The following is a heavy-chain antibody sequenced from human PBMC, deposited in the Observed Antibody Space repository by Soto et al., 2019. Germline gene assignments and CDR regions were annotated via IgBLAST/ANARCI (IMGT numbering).Heavy chain of an antibody. D-gene: IGHD4-17*01. J-gene: IGHJ3*02. CDR2: ISSSSSYI. CDR3: ARVSYGDYAAFDI. Sequence: GSLRLSCAASGFTFSSYSMNWVRQAPGKGLEWVSSISSSSSYIYYADSVKGRFTISRDNAKNSLYLQMNSLRAEDTAVYYCARVSYGDYAAFDIWGQGTMVTVSS. CDR1: GFTFSSYS. V-gene: IGHV3-21*01.